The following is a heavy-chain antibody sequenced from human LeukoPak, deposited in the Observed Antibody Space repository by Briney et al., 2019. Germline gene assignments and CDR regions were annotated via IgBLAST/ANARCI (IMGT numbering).Heavy chain of an antibody. Sequence: SETLSLTCTVSGGSISSYYWSWIRQPPGKGLEWIGYIYYSGSTNYNPSLKSRVTVSVDTSKNQFSLKLSSVTAADTAVYYCARGGWTEFDYWGQGTLVTVSS. V-gene: IGHV4-59*01. CDR1: GGSISSYY. CDR3: ARGGWTEFDY. CDR2: IYYSGST. D-gene: IGHD2-15*01. J-gene: IGHJ4*02.